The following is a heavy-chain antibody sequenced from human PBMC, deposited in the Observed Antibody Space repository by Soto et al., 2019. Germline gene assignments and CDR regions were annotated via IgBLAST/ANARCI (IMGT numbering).Heavy chain of an antibody. CDR1: VYTFTGYY. CDR3: ATTTLRFLEWLSPLDYYGMDV. Sequence: ASVKVSCKASVYTFTGYYMHWVRQAPGQGLEWMGWINPNSGGTNYAQKFQGWVTMTRDTSISTAYMELSRLRSDDTAVYYCATTTLRFLEWLSPLDYYGMDVWGQGTTVTVSS. V-gene: IGHV1-2*04. D-gene: IGHD3-3*01. CDR2: INPNSGGT. J-gene: IGHJ6*02.